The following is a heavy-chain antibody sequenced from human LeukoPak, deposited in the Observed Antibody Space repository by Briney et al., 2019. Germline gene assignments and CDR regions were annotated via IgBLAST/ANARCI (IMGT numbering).Heavy chain of an antibody. Sequence: SETLSLTCTVSGGSISSGGYYWSWIRQHPGKGLEWIGYIYYSGSTYYNPSLKSRVTISVDTSKNQFSLKLSSVTAADTAVYYCARASDPTGVDYWGQGTLVTVSP. CDR2: IYYSGST. CDR1: GGSISSGGYY. D-gene: IGHD7-27*01. J-gene: IGHJ4*02. CDR3: ARASDPTGVDY. V-gene: IGHV4-31*03.